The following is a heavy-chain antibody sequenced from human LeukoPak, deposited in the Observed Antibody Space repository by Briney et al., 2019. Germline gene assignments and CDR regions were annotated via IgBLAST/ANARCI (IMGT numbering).Heavy chain of an antibody. Sequence: GGSLRLSCAASGFTFSSYAMSWVRQAPGKGLEWVSAISGSGGSTYYADSVKGRFTISRDNSKNTLYLQMNSLRVEDTAVYYCAKSQGSSWYAFDVWGQGTMVTVSS. V-gene: IGHV3-23*01. CDR2: ISGSGGST. CDR3: AKSQGSSWYAFDV. CDR1: GFTFSSYA. J-gene: IGHJ3*01. D-gene: IGHD6-13*01.